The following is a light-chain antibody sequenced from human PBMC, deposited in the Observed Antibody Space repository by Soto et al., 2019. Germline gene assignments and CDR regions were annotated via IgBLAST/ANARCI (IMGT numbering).Light chain of an antibody. V-gene: IGLV2-8*01. Sequence: QSALTQPPSASGSPGQSVTISCTGSSSDIGNYNYVSWYQQHPGKAPKVMIYEVTKRPSGVPDRFSGSKSGNTASLTVSGLQAEDEAEYYCCSYAGNNSLVIFGRGTKVTVL. CDR1: SSDIGNYNY. CDR2: EVT. CDR3: CSYAGNNSLVI. J-gene: IGLJ2*01.